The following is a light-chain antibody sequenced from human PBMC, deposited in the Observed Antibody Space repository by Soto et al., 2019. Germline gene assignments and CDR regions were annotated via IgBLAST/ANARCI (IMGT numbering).Light chain of an antibody. Sequence: QSALTQPPSASGSPGQSVTISCTGTSSDVGGYSYVSWYQQHQGKAPKLMVYEVSKRPSGVPDRFSGSKSGNTASRTVSGLEAEDEADYYSSSYAGSINYVLGTGTKVTVL. V-gene: IGLV2-8*01. J-gene: IGLJ1*01. CDR2: EVS. CDR1: SSDVGGYSY. CDR3: SSYAGSINYV.